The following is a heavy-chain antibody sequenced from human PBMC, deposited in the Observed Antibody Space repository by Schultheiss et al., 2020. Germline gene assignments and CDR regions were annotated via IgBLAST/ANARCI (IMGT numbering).Heavy chain of an antibody. V-gene: IGHV3-9*01. J-gene: IGHJ6*02. Sequence: GGSLRLSCAASGFTFDDYAMHWVRQAPGKGLEWVSGISWNSGSIGYADSVKGRFTISRDNAKNSLYLQMNSLRAEDTALYYCAKEPYGDYYYYGMDVWGQGTTVTLSS. D-gene: IGHD4-17*01. CDR1: GFTFDDYA. CDR2: ISWNSGSI. CDR3: AKEPYGDYYYYGMDV.